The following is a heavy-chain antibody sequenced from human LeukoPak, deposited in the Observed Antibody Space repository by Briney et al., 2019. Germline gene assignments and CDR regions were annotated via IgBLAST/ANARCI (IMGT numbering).Heavy chain of an antibody. CDR2: IYTSGST. CDR1: GGSISSGSYY. Sequence: PSETLSLTCTVSGGSISSGSYYWSWIRQPAGKGLEWIGRIYTSGSTNYNPSLKSRVTISVDTSKNQFSLKLSSVTAADTAVYYCAREGYSGYDIDHWGQGTLVTVSS. CDR3: AREGYSGYDIDH. D-gene: IGHD5-12*01. J-gene: IGHJ5*02. V-gene: IGHV4-61*02.